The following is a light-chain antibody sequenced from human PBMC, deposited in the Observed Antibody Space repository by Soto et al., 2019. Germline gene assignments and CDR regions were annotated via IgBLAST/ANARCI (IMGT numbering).Light chain of an antibody. CDR3: QSYDNSLSGYV. CDR1: SSSIGAYYD. CDR2: GNN. Sequence: QSVLTQPPSVSLAPGQRVTISCTGSSSSIGAYYDVHWYQQLPGTAPKLLIYGNNNRPSGVPDRFSGSKSGTSASLAITGLQAEDEAHYYCQSYDNSLSGYVFGTGTKVTVL. J-gene: IGLJ1*01. V-gene: IGLV1-40*01.